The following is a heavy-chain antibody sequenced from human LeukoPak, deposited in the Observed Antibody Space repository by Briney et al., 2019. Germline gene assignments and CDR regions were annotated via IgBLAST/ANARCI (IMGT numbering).Heavy chain of an antibody. CDR1: GFTFSNHA. D-gene: IGHD3-3*01. CDR2: ISYDGSNK. V-gene: IGHV3-30-3*01. J-gene: IGHJ4*02. CDR3: ARDSQRGVAIRYYFDY. Sequence: PGRSLRLSCAASGFTFSNHAMHWVRQAPGKGLEWVAVISYDGSNKYYADSVKGRFTISRDNSKNTLYPQMNSLRAEDTAVYYCARDSQRGVAIRYYFDYWGQGTLVTVSS.